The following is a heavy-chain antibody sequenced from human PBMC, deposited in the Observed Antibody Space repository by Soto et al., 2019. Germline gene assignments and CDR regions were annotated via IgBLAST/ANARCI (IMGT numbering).Heavy chain of an antibody. J-gene: IGHJ4*02. D-gene: IGHD4-17*01. Sequence: EVQVLESGGGLVQPGGSLRLSCAASGFTFSSYAMSWVRQAPGKGLEWVSVISGGGGRIFYADSVKGRFTISRDNSKNKVYQQMNSLRDGDTAIDHCAKERRLERGEFDYWGQGTLVTVSS. CDR1: GFTFSSYA. CDR2: ISGGGGRI. CDR3: AKERRLERGEFDY. V-gene: IGHV3-23*01.